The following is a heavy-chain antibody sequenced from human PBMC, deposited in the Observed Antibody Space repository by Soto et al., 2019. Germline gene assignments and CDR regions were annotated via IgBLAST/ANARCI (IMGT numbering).Heavy chain of an antibody. Sequence: DVYLVQSGGGSAQPGGSLRLSCATSGFTFSTYAMTWVRQVPGRGLQWVSTILPDETGFYTISVKGRFTISRDNYRGIVYLQMNDLWVEDAAIYYCAKDRLPTSGQRFYFDSWGQGSLVTVSS. CDR2: ILPDETG. CDR1: GFTFSTYA. J-gene: IGHJ4*02. CDR3: AKDRLPTSGQRFYFDS. D-gene: IGHD2-15*01. V-gene: IGHV3-23*04.